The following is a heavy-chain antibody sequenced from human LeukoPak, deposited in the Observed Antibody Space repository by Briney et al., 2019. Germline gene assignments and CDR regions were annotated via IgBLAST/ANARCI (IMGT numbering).Heavy chain of an antibody. Sequence: SETLSLTCAVYGGSFSGYYWSWIRQPPGKGLEWIGEINHSGSTNYNPSLKSRVTISVDTSKNQFSLKLSSVTAADTAVYYCARTLYCSSTSCYLRWFDPWGQGTLVTVSS. D-gene: IGHD2-2*01. V-gene: IGHV4-34*01. J-gene: IGHJ5*02. CDR2: INHSGST. CDR3: ARTLYCSSTSCYLRWFDP. CDR1: GGSFSGYY.